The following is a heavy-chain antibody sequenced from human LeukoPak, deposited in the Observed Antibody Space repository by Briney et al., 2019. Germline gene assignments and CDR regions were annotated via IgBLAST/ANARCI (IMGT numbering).Heavy chain of an antibody. CDR1: GFTFSSYA. V-gene: IGHV3-23*01. CDR3: AKWILSSSGWYYFDY. CDR2: ISGSGGST. D-gene: IGHD6-19*01. J-gene: IGHJ4*02. Sequence: GGSLRLSCAASGFTFSSYAMSWVRQAPGKGLEWVSAISGSGGSTYYADSVKGRFTISRDNSKNTLYLQMNSLRAEDTAVYYCAKWILSSSGWYYFDYWGQGTLVTVSS.